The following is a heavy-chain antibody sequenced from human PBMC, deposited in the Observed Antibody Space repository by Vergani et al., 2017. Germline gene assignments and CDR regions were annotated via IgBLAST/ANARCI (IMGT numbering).Heavy chain of an antibody. J-gene: IGHJ4*02. Sequence: EVELVQSGPEMSKPGESLNISCKGSEYSFGNYWIGWVRQMPGKGLEWMGIIYPADSDTRYSPSFQGQVTISADKSISTAFLQWDSLKASDTALYYCARHTTYTDSWGQGTLVTVSS. CDR1: EYSFGNYW. D-gene: IGHD1-1*01. V-gene: IGHV5-51*01. CDR2: IYPADSDT. CDR3: ARHTTYTDS.